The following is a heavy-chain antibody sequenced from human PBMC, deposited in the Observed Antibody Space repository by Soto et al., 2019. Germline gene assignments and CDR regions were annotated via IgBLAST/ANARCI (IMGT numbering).Heavy chain of an antibody. CDR2: ISYDGSNK. V-gene: IGHV3-30*18. Sequence: QVQLVESGGGVVQPGRSLRLSCAASGFTFSSYGMHWVRQAPGKGLEWVAVISYDGSNKYYADSVKGRFTISRDNSKNTLYLQMNSLRAEDTAVYYCAKLGSSSSVGEGFLFDYWGQGTLVTVSS. D-gene: IGHD6-6*01. CDR3: AKLGSSSSVGEGFLFDY. J-gene: IGHJ4*02. CDR1: GFTFSSYG.